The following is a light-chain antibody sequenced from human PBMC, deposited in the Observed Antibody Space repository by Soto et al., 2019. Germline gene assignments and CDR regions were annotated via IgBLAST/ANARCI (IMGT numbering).Light chain of an antibody. Sequence: DIQMTQSPSSLSASIGDRVTITCRASQGISNYLAWHQQKPGKAPKVLIYAVSTLHSGVPSRFSGSGSGREFTLNIISLQAEDVETYYCQYYNSAHEAFGPGTKVDIK. CDR1: QGISNY. J-gene: IGKJ3*01. CDR2: AVS. V-gene: IGKV1-27*01. CDR3: QYYNSAHEA.